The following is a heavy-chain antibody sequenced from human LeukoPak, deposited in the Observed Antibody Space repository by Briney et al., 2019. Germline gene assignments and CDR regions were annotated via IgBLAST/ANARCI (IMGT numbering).Heavy chain of an antibody. J-gene: IGHJ4*02. CDR3: ASYDYVWGSYRRRFDY. CDR2: ISSSSYI. D-gene: IGHD3-16*02. CDR1: GFTFSSYS. Sequence: GGSLRLSCAASGFTFSSYSMNWVRQAPGKGLEWVSSISSSSYIYYADSVKGRFTISRDNAKNTLYLQMNSLRAEDTAVYYCASYDYVWGSYRRRFDYWGQGTLVTVSS. V-gene: IGHV3-21*01.